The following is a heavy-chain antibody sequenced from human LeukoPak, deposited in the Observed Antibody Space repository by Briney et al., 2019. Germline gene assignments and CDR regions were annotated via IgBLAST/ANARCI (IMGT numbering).Heavy chain of an antibody. V-gene: IGHV3-48*03. J-gene: IGHJ4*02. D-gene: IGHD6-19*01. CDR2: ISSSGSTI. CDR3: ARVRYSNGWASGGAFDY. Sequence: GGSLRLSCAASGFTFSSYEMNWVRQAPGKGLEWVSYISSSGSTIYYADSVKGRFTISRDNAKNSLYLQMNSLRAEDTAVYYCARVRYSNGWASGGAFDYWGQGTLVTVSS. CDR1: GFTFSSYE.